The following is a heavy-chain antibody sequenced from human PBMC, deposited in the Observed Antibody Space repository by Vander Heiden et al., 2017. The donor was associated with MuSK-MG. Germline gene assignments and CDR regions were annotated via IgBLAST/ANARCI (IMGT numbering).Heavy chain of an antibody. D-gene: IGHD5-12*01. CDR2: IRTKANGYAT. CDR3: TRQTSGYEHDY. Sequence: EVQLVESGGGLVQPGDSLKLSCVPSGFTFSGSGMRWVRQASGKGLEWIGRIRTKANGYATAYAASVKGRFTISRDDSKNTAYLQMNSLKTEDTAVYYCTRQTSGYEHDYWGQGTLVTVSS. J-gene: IGHJ4*02. CDR1: GFTFSGSG. V-gene: IGHV3-73*01.